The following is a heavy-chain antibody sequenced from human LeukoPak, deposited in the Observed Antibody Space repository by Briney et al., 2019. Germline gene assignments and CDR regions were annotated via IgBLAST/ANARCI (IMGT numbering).Heavy chain of an antibody. Sequence: GGSLRLSCAASGFTFSNCWMGWVRQAPGKGLEWVANIRPDGSDKYYVDSVKGRFTISRDNGQNSLYLQMSSLRAEDSAVFYCGRWGVNTGLDRWGQGTLVTVSS. V-gene: IGHV3-7*01. CDR1: GFTFSNCW. D-gene: IGHD3-10*01. CDR3: GRWGVNTGLDR. J-gene: IGHJ5*02. CDR2: IRPDGSDK.